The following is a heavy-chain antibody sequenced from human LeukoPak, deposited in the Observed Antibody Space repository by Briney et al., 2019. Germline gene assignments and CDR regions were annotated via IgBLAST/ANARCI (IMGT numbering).Heavy chain of an antibody. Sequence: SETLSLTCTVSGGSISSGGYYWSWLRQPPGKGLEWIGEINHSGSTNYNPSLKSRVTISVDTSKNQFSLKLSSVTAADTAVYYCARDLNYYDGSGYYPQAFDYWGQGTLVTVSS. CDR3: ARDLNYYDGSGYYPQAFDY. V-gene: IGHV4-39*07. CDR2: INHSGST. CDR1: GGSISSGGYY. D-gene: IGHD3-22*01. J-gene: IGHJ4*02.